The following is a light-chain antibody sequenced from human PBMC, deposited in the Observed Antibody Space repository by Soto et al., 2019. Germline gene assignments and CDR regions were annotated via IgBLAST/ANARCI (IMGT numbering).Light chain of an antibody. CDR2: DVS. J-gene: IGLJ1*01. V-gene: IGLV2-14*01. Sequence: QSALTQPASVSGSPGQSITISCTGTSSDVGGYNYVSWYQQHPGKAPKLMIYDVSNRPSGVSNRFSGSKSGNTASLTISVLQAEDEADSYCSSYTSSSTSYVFGTGTKVTVL. CDR1: SSDVGGYNY. CDR3: SSYTSSSTSYV.